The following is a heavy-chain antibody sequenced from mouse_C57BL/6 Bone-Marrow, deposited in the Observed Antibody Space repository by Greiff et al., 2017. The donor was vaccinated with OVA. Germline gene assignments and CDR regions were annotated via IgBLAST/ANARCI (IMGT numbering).Heavy chain of an antibody. V-gene: IGHV1-66*01. CDR2: IYPGSGNT. Sequence: QVQLQQSGPELVKPGASVKISCKASGYSFTSYYIHWVKQRPGQGLEWIGWIYPGSGNTKYNEKFKGKATLTADTSSSTAYMQLSSLTSEDSAVYYCARSRYYEEDYFDYWGQGTTLTVSS. J-gene: IGHJ2*01. D-gene: IGHD1-1*01. CDR1: GYSFTSYY. CDR3: ARSRYYEEDYFDY.